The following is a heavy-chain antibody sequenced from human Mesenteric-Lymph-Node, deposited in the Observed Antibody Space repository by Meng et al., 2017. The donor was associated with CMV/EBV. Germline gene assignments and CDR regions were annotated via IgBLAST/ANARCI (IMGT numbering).Heavy chain of an antibody. CDR1: GYSFTSYW. CDR2: IYPGDSDT. Sequence: KVSCKGSGYSFTSYWIGWVRQMPGKGLEWMGIIYPGDSDTRYSPSFQGQVTISADKSISTAYLQWSSLKASDTAMYYCARLIGYDFWSGYYIYYYDMDVWGQGTTVTVSS. D-gene: IGHD3-3*01. J-gene: IGHJ6*02. CDR3: ARLIGYDFWSGYYIYYYDMDV. V-gene: IGHV5-51*01.